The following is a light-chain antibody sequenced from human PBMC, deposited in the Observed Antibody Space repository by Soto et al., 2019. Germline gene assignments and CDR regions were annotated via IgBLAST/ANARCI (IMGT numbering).Light chain of an antibody. J-gene: IGKJ1*01. CDR1: QRISSW. Sequence: IQMTQSPSSVSASVGHRVILTCRASQRISSWLAWYHQRPGKAPKLLIYATSTLETGVPSRFSGSGSGRDFTLTISSLQPEDLGTYFCQQSNSVPWTFGQGTKVE. CDR3: QQSNSVPWT. V-gene: IGKV1-12*01. CDR2: ATS.